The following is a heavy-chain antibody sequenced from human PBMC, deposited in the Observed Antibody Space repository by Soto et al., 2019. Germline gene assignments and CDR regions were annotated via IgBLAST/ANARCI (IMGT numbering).Heavy chain of an antibody. CDR3: ARALAATGDLDY. CDR2: IRDGGEST. J-gene: IGHJ4*02. Sequence: GGSLRLSCAFSGFIFGNYMMTWVRQAPGKGLEWVSTIRDGGESTYYADSVKGRFTISRDNAKNSLYLQMNSLRAEDTAVYYCARALAATGDLDYWGQGTLVTVSS. CDR1: GFIFGNYM. D-gene: IGHD7-27*01. V-gene: IGHV3-23*01.